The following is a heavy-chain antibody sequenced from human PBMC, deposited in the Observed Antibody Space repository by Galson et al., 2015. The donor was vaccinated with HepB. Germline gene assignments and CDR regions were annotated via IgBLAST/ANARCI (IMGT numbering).Heavy chain of an antibody. Sequence: SVKVSCKASGYTFTGYYMHWVRQAPGQGLEWMGWINPNSGGTNYAQKFQGRVTMTRDTSISTAYMELSRLRSDDTAVYYCASSTSCYKCAFDIWGQGTIVTVSS. D-gene: IGHD2-2*02. CDR2: INPNSGGT. CDR1: GYTFTGYY. CDR3: ASSTSCYKCAFDI. V-gene: IGHV1-2*02. J-gene: IGHJ3*02.